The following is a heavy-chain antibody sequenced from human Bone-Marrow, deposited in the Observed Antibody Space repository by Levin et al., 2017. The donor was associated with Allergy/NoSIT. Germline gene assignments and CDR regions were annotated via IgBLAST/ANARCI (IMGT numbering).Heavy chain of an antibody. V-gene: IGHV3-48*01. CDR3: ARDSGITGADDY. D-gene: IGHD6-13*01. Sequence: ETLSLTCAVSGFTFSSYHMTWVRQAPGKGLEWLSYISRNSDTIYYADSVKGRFTISRDNSESLLFLQMNGLRAEDTAVYYCARDSGITGADDYWGQGTLVTVSS. CDR2: ISRNSDTI. CDR1: GFTFSSYH. J-gene: IGHJ4*02.